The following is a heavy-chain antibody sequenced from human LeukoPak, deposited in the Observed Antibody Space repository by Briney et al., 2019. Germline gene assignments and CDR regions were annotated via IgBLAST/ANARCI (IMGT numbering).Heavy chain of an antibody. CDR3: ARDVEGPESAGLLFDY. Sequence: GASVKVSCKASGYTFTSYYMHWVRQAPGQGLEWMGIINPSGGSTSYAQKFQGRVTMTRDTSTSTVYMELSRLRSEDTAVYYCARDVEGPESAGLLFDYWGQGTLVTVSS. CDR2: INPSGGST. V-gene: IGHV1-46*01. J-gene: IGHJ4*02. D-gene: IGHD6-19*01. CDR1: GYTFTSYY.